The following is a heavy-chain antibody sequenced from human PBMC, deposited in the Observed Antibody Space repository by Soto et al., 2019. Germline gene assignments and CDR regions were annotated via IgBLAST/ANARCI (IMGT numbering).Heavy chain of an antibody. CDR3: ARTTPYGDYVYVY. V-gene: IGHV1-69*01. D-gene: IGHD4-17*01. J-gene: IGHJ4*02. CDR1: GGTFSSYA. CDR2: IIPIFGTA. Sequence: QVQLVQSGAEVKKPGSSVKVSCKASGGTFSSYAISWVRQAPGQGLEWMGGIIPIFGTAHYAQKFQGRVTITADESTITAYMELSRLRSEDRAVYYCARTTPYGDYVYVYWGQGTLVTVSS.